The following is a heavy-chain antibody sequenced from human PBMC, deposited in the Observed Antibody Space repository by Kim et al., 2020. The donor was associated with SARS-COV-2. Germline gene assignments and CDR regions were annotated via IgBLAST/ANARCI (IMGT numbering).Heavy chain of an antibody. J-gene: IGHJ6*02. CDR3: ASAFIAAAGAYYYYYGMDV. CDR1: GYTFTSYA. Sequence: ASVKVSCKASGYTFTSYAMHWVRQAPGQRLEWMGWINAGNGNTKYSQKFQGRVTITRDTSASTAYMELSSLRSEDTAVYYCASAFIAAAGAYYYYYGMDVWGQGTTVTVSS. V-gene: IGHV1-3*01. CDR2: INAGNGNT. D-gene: IGHD6-13*01.